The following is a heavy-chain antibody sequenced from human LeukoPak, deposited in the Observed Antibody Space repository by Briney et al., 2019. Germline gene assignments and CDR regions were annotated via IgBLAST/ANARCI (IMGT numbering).Heavy chain of an antibody. D-gene: IGHD5-18*01. V-gene: IGHV4-59*11. CDR1: GVSISSHY. CDR2: VRDSENT. CDR3: ATIKRGSIFGYFDF. Sequence: SETLSLTCTVSGVSISSHYWGWIRQPPGKGLEWIGYVRDSENTKVNPSLNSRITLSADTSMNQLSLRLSSVTAADTAVYYCATIKRGSIFGYFDFWGQGILVTVSS. J-gene: IGHJ4*02.